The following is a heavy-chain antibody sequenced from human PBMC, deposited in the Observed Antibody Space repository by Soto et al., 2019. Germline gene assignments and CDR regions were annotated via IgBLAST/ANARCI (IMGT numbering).Heavy chain of an antibody. CDR1: GGTFSTYV. J-gene: IGHJ6*02. CDR3: ARGRPRSGPPFYYYGLDV. Sequence: QVQLVQSGAEVKKPGSSVKVSCKASGGTFSTYVISWVRQAPGQGLEWMGRVIPMSGSSNYAQKFKGRVTITADKDTSIAYMEVRSRRYEDTAVYYCARGRPRSGPPFYYYGLDVWGQGTTVIVSS. D-gene: IGHD1-26*01. CDR2: VIPMSGSS. V-gene: IGHV1-69*06.